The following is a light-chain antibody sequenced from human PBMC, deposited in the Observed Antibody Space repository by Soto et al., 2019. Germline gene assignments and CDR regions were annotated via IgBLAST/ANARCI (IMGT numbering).Light chain of an antibody. V-gene: IGKV3-11*01. CDR2: DAS. J-gene: IGKJ5*01. CDR3: QQRSNWPPFT. Sequence: EIVLTQSPCTLSLSPGERATLSCRASQSVRNNYLAWYQQRPGQAPRLLIYDASNRATDIPARFSGSGSGTDFTLTISSLEPEDFAVYYCQQRSNWPPFTFGQGTLLEVK. CDR1: QSVRNNY.